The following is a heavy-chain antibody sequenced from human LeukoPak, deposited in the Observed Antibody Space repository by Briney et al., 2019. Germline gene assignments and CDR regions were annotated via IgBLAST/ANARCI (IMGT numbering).Heavy chain of an antibody. J-gene: IGHJ4*02. CDR3: ARQPHTAMPYFDY. V-gene: IGHV3-21*01. D-gene: IGHD5-18*01. Sequence: KAGGPLRLSCAASGFTFSSYSMNWVRQAPGKGLEGVSSISSSSSYIYYADSVKGRFTISRDNAKNSLYLQMNSLRAEDTAVYYCARQPHTAMPYFDYWGQGALVTVSS. CDR2: ISSSSSYI. CDR1: GFTFSSYS.